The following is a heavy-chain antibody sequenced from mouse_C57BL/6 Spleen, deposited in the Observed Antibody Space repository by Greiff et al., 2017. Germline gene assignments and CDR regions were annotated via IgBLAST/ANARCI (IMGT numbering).Heavy chain of an antibody. CDR1: GYTFTSYT. CDR3: ATFQGYFDD. CDR2: INPSSGYT. Sequence: QVQLKQSGAELARPGASVKMSCKASGYTFTSYTMHWVKQRPGQGLEWIGYINPSSGYTKYNQKFKDKATLTADKSSSTAYMQLSSLTSEDSAVYYCATFQGYFDDWGQGTTLTVSS. J-gene: IGHJ2*01. V-gene: IGHV1-4*01.